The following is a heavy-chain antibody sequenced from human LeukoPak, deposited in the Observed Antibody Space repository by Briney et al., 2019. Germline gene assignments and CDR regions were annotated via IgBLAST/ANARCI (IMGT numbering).Heavy chain of an antibody. J-gene: IGHJ2*01. V-gene: IGHV5-51*01. CDR2: IYPGDSDT. CDR1: GYXFTSYW. D-gene: IGHD7-27*01. CDR3: AKTGDKSNWYFDL. Sequence: GESLKISCNGSGYXFTSYWICWVRQMPGKGLEWMGIIYPGDSDTRYSPSFQGQVTISADKSISTAYLQSSSLKASDTAMYYCAKTGDKSNWYFDLWGRGTLVTVSP.